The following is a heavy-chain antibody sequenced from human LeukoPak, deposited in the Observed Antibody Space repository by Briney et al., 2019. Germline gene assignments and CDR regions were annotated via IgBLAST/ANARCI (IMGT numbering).Heavy chain of an antibody. CDR1: GFTFSSYS. Sequence: GGSLRLSCAASGFTFSSYSMNWVRQAPGKGLECVSSISSSSYIYYADSVKGRFTISRDNSKNTLYLQMNSLRAEDTAVYYCASGRTAGYYWGQGTLVTVSS. CDR2: ISSSSYI. CDR3: ASGRTAGYY. J-gene: IGHJ4*02. V-gene: IGHV3-21*04. D-gene: IGHD6-13*01.